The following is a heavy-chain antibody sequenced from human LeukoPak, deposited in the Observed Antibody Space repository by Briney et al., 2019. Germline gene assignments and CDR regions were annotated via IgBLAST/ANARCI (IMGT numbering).Heavy chain of an antibody. D-gene: IGHD5-24*01. CDR1: GGSISSSSYY. J-gene: IGHJ6*03. V-gene: IGHV4-39*01. Sequence: NPSETLSLTCTVSGGSISSSSYYWGWIRQPPGKGLEWIGSIYYSGSTYYNPSLKSRVTIPVDTSKNQFSLKLTSVTAADTAVYYCARGSPPGDGYTVYYMDVWGKGTTVTVSS. CDR2: IYYSGST. CDR3: ARGSPPGDGYTVYYMDV.